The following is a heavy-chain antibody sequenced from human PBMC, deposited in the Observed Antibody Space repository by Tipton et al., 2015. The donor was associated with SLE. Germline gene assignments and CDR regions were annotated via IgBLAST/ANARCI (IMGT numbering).Heavy chain of an antibody. CDR1: GGSISSHY. CDR2: IYYSGST. V-gene: IGHV4-59*11. Sequence: TLSLTCTVSGGSISSHYWSWIRQPPGKGLEWIGYIYYSGSTNYNPSLKSRVTISVDTSKNQFSLKLSSVTAADTAVYYCASSASCSSTSCSRWDYYGMDVWGQGTTVTVSS. CDR3: ASSASCSSTSCSRWDYYGMDV. J-gene: IGHJ6*02. D-gene: IGHD2-2*01.